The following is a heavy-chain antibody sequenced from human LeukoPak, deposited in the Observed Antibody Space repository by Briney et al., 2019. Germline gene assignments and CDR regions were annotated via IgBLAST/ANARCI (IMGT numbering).Heavy chain of an antibody. Sequence: ASVKVSCKASGYTFTGYYTHWVRQAPGQGLEWMGWINPNSGGTNYAQKFQGRVTMTRDTSISTAYMELSRLRSDDTAVYYCARDSERMDIVATVLDYWGQGTLVTVSS. D-gene: IGHD5-12*01. CDR3: ARDSERMDIVATVLDY. CDR2: INPNSGGT. J-gene: IGHJ4*02. CDR1: GYTFTGYY. V-gene: IGHV1-2*02.